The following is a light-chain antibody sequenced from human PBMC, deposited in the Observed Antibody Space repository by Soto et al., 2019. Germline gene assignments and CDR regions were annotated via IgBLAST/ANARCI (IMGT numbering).Light chain of an antibody. J-gene: IGKJ5*01. Sequence: EIVLTQSPATLSLSPGERATLSCRASQSINYHLAWYQQKPGQAPRLLIYETSNRATGIPARFSGSGSGTDFTLTINSLEPEDFAVYYCQQRSNWPIAFGQGTRLEIK. CDR2: ETS. CDR3: QQRSNWPIA. V-gene: IGKV3-11*01. CDR1: QSINYH.